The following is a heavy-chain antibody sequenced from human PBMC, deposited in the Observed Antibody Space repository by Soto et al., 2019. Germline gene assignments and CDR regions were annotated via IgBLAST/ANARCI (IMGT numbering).Heavy chain of an antibody. D-gene: IGHD1-1*01. CDR2: MSNSGST. CDR1: GGSISSYY. V-gene: IGHV4-59*01. CDR3: AKGSTRPDH. Sequence: SETLSLTCTVSGGSISSYYWSWIRQPPGKGLEWIGYMSNSGSTNYNPSLKSRVTISVDTSKSQFSLKLNSVTAADTAIYYCAKGSTRPDHWGQGTLVTVSS. J-gene: IGHJ4*02.